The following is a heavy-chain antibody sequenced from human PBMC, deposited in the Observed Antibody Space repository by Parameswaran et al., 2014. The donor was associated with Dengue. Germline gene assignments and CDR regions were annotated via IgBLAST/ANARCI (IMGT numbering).Heavy chain of an antibody. J-gene: IGHJ6*02. V-gene: IGHV5-51*01. Sequence: VRQMPGKGLEWMGIIYPGDSETKYSPSFRGQVTISADKSTSTAYLQWSRLKASDTAIYYCAREDFYHYYGMDVWGQGTTVTVSS. CDR2: IYPGDSET. CDR3: AREDFYHYYGMDV.